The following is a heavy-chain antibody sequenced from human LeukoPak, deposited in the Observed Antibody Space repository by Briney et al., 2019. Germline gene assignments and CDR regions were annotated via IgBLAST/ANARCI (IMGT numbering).Heavy chain of an antibody. D-gene: IGHD3-22*01. Sequence: PGGSLRLSCEASGFTFGNYAMNWVRQAPGKGLEWVAVISYDGSNKLYADSVKGRFTLSRDNSKNTLSLQMNSLRAEDKAVYYCARWCSEYDRSGYCFKHCGQPTLVTDPS. CDR2: ISYDGSNK. V-gene: IGHV3-30-3*01. CDR1: GFTFGNYA. J-gene: IGHJ1*01. CDR3: ARWCSEYDRSGYCFKH.